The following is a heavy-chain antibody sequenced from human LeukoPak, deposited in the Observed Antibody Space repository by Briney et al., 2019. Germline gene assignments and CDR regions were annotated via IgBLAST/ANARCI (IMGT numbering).Heavy chain of an antibody. CDR2: ISSSGRTI. D-gene: IGHD5-24*01. J-gene: IGHJ4*02. V-gene: IGHV3-11*01. Sequence: GGSLRLSCAASGFTFSDYYMGWIRQAPGKGLEWVSYISSSGRTIYYADSVKGRFTISRENAKDSLYLQMNSLRAEDTAVYYCARPPNYDYWGQGTLVTVSS. CDR1: GFTFSDYY. CDR3: ARPPNYDY.